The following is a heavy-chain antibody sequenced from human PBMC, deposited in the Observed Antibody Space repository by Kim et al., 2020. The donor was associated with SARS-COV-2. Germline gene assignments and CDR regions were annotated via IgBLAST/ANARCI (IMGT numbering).Heavy chain of an antibody. Sequence: SVKVSCKASGGTFSSYAISWVRQAPGQGLEWMGGIIPIFGTANYAQKFQGRVTITADESTSTAYMELSSLRSEDTAVYYCAREAHDSSGYYLEAFDIWGQGTMVTVSS. CDR3: AREAHDSSGYYLEAFDI. D-gene: IGHD3-22*01. J-gene: IGHJ3*02. CDR2: IIPIFGTA. CDR1: GGTFSSYA. V-gene: IGHV1-69*13.